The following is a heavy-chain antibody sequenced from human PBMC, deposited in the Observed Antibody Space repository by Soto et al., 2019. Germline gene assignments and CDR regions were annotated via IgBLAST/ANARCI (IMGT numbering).Heavy chain of an antibody. CDR3: ARGAPSGFEYWYFDL. Sequence: QVQLVQSGAELKKPGSSVKVSCEASGGSFSKKAISWVRQAPGQGLEWMGGINTKFGATNYAPKFQGRITITADESTNTVNMALSSLTSEDTAVYYCARGAPSGFEYWYFDLWGRGTVVSVSS. CDR2: INTKFGAT. V-gene: IGHV1-69*01. D-gene: IGHD5-12*01. CDR1: GGSFSKKA. J-gene: IGHJ2*01.